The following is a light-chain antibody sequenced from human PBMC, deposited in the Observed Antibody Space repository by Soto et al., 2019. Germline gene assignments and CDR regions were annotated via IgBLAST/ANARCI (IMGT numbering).Light chain of an antibody. Sequence: EIVLTQSPATLSVSPGERATLSCRASQSVRSNLAWYQQKPGQAPRLLIFDASTRATNIPARFSGSGSGTEFTLTISSLQSEDFAVYYCQQYINWPPITFGGGTKVDIK. CDR1: QSVRSN. J-gene: IGKJ4*01. CDR3: QQYINWPPIT. V-gene: IGKV3-15*01. CDR2: DAS.